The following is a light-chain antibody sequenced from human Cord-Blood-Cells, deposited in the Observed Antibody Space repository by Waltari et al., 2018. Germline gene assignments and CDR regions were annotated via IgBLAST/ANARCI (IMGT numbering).Light chain of an antibody. CDR2: AAS. Sequence: DIQMTQSQSSLSASLGDRVPITCRASQSISSYLNGYQQKPGKAPKLLIYAASNLQTGVPSRFSGSGSGTDFTLTISSLQPEDFATYYCQQSYSTPWTFGQGTKVEIK. V-gene: IGKV1-39*01. CDR3: QQSYSTPWT. CDR1: QSISSY. J-gene: IGKJ1*01.